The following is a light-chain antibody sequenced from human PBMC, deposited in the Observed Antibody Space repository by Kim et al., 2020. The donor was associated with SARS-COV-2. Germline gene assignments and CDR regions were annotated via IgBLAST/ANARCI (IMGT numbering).Light chain of an antibody. CDR1: TIDVGGYNY. CDR3: SSYSSDGTFI. V-gene: IGLV2-14*03. CDR2: DVN. Sequence: SITSSCPGTTIDVGGYNYGSWYQQPPGKAPKLMIYDVNKRPSGVSDRFSGSKSGTTASLTISGLQAEDEADYYCSSYSSDGTFIFGGGTQLTVL. J-gene: IGLJ2*01.